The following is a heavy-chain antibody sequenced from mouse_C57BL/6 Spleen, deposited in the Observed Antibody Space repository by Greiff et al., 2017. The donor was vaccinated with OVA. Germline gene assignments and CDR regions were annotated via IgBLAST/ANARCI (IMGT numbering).Heavy chain of an antibody. J-gene: IGHJ3*01. Sequence: EVQGVESGGGLVQPKGSLKLSCAASGFSFNTYAMNWVRQAPGKGLERVARIRSKSNNYATYYADSVKDRFTISRDDSESMLYLQMNNLKTEETAMYYCVRQRDDYDSWFAYWGQGTLVTVSA. D-gene: IGHD2-4*01. V-gene: IGHV10-1*01. CDR3: VRQRDDYDSWFAY. CDR1: GFSFNTYA. CDR2: IRSKSNNYAT.